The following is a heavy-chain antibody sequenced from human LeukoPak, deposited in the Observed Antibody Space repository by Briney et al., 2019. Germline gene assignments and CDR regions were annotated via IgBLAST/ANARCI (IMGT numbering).Heavy chain of an antibody. V-gene: IGHV3-30-3*01. CDR1: GFTSSSYA. Sequence: GGSLRLSCAASGFTSSSYAMHWVRQAPGKGLEWVAVISYGGSNKYYADSVKGRFTISRDNSKNTLYLQMNSLRAEDTAVYYCAREYSSSWSTRRYYFDYWGQGTLVTVSS. CDR2: ISYGGSNK. CDR3: AREYSSSWSTRRYYFDY. J-gene: IGHJ4*02. D-gene: IGHD6-13*01.